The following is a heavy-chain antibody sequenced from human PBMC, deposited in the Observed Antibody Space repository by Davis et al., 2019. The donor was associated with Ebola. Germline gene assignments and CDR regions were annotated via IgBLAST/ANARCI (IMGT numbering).Heavy chain of an antibody. Sequence: MPSETLSLTCAVYGGFFSGYYWSWIRQPPGKGLEWIGEINHSGSTNYNPSLKSRVTISVDTSKNQFSLKLGSVTAADTADYYCARGELLDIWGQGTMVTVSS. D-gene: IGHD3-10*01. CDR1: GGFFSGYY. CDR3: ARGELLDI. J-gene: IGHJ3*02. V-gene: IGHV4-34*01. CDR2: INHSGST.